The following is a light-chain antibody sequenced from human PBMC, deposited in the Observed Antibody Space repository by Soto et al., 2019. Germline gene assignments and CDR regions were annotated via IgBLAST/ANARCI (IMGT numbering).Light chain of an antibody. CDR1: QGISNY. V-gene: IGKV1-27*01. CDR2: AAS. J-gene: IGKJ1*01. CDR3: QKYNSAPRT. Sequence: DIQMTQSPSSLSASVGDRVTITGRASQGISNYLAWYQQKPGKVPKLLIYAASTLQSGVPSRFSGSGSGTDFTLTISSLQPEDVATYYCQKYNSAPRTFGQGTKVDI.